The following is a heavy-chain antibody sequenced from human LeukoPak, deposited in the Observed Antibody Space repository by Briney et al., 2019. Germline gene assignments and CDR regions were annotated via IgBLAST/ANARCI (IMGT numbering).Heavy chain of an antibody. CDR3: ARGQTRTSYYYYGMDV. CDR2: INAGNGNT. D-gene: IGHD1-14*01. Sequence: ASVKVSCKASGYTFTSYAMHWVRQAPGQRLEWMGWINAGNGNTKYSQKFQGRVTITRDTSASTAYTELSSLRSEDTAVYYCARGQTRTSYYYYGMDVWGQGTTVTVSS. CDR1: GYTFTSYA. J-gene: IGHJ6*02. V-gene: IGHV1-3*01.